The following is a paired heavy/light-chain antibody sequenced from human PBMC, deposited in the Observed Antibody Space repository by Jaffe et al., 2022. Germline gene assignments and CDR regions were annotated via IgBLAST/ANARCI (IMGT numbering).Heavy chain of an antibody. CDR3: TTDEKLDYGVNLYRGYYYYYMDV. CDR2: IKSKTDGGTT. V-gene: IGHV3-15*01. J-gene: IGHJ6*03. Sequence: EVQLVESGGGLVKPGGSLRLSCAASGFTFSNAWMSWVRQAPGKGLEWVGRIKSKTDGGTTDYAAPVKGRFTISRDDSKNTLYLQMNSLKTEDTAVYYCTTDEKLDYGVNLYRGYYYYYMDVWGKGTTVTVSS. D-gene: IGHD4-17*01. CDR1: GFTFSNAW.
Light chain of an antibody. J-gene: IGLJ3*02. Sequence: QSVLTQPPSVSEAPRQRVTISCSGSSSNIGNNAVNWYQQLPGKAPKLLIYYDDLLPSGVSDRFSGSKSGTSASLAISGLQSEDEADYYCAAWDDRLNGWVFGGGTKLTVL. CDR2: YDD. V-gene: IGLV1-36*01. CDR3: AAWDDRLNGWV. CDR1: SSNIGNNA.